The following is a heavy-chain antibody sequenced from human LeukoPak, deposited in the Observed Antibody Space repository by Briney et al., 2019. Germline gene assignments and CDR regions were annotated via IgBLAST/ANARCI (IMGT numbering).Heavy chain of an antibody. V-gene: IGHV1-69*06. CDR3: ARAVRRWLPRENYYYYYYMDV. Sequence: GASVKVSCKASGGTFSSYAISWVRQAPGQGLEWLGGIFPIFGTANYAQKFQGRVTITADKPTSTAYMELSSLRSEDTAVYYCARAVRRWLPRENYYYYYYMDVWGKGTTVTVSS. CDR2: IFPIFGTA. J-gene: IGHJ6*03. CDR1: GGTFSSYA. D-gene: IGHD5-24*01.